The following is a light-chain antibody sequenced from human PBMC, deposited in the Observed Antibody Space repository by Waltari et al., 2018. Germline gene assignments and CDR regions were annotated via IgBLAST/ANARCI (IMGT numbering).Light chain of an antibody. CDR3: QQSYSTKIT. V-gene: IGKV1-39*01. J-gene: IGKJ5*01. Sequence: DIQMTQSPSSLSASVGVRVTITCRASQSISSYLNWYQQKPGKAPKLLIYAASSLQSGVPSRFSGSGSGTDFTLTISSLQPEDFATYYCQQSYSTKITFGQGTRLEIK. CDR2: AAS. CDR1: QSISSY.